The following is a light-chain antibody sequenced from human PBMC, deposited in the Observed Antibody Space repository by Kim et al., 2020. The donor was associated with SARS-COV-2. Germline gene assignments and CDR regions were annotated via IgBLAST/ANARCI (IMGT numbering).Light chain of an antibody. Sequence: QSALTQPASVSGSPGQSITISCSGSSSDVGGYNYASWYQQHQGKAPKLIIYDVGTRPSGVSYRFSGSKSGNTASLTISGLQTEDEADYYCSSYTTSTTRVFGGGTQLTVL. CDR1: SSDVGGYNY. V-gene: IGLV2-14*03. CDR2: DVG. CDR3: SSYTTSTTRV. J-gene: IGLJ3*02.